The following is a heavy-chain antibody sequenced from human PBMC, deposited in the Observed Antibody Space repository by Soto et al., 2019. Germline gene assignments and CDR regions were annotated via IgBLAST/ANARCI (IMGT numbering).Heavy chain of an antibody. CDR3: ARDLSGTYSGDS. J-gene: IGHJ4*02. Sequence: PXGSLKLSCAAAGVTLSAYSMNWVRQAPGKGLEWVSYISSSGSTEYADSVKGRFTISRDNAKNSLHLQMTSLRDEDTAVYYCARDLSGTYSGDSWGQGTLVTVSS. CDR1: GVTLSAYS. D-gene: IGHD1-26*01. V-gene: IGHV3-48*02. CDR2: ISSSGST.